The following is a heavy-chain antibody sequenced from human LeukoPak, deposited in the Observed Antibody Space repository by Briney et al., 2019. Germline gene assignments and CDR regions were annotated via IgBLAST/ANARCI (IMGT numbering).Heavy chain of an antibody. D-gene: IGHD3-10*01. CDR2: ISAYNGNT. J-gene: IGHJ4*02. CDR3: ASSFYGSENFDY. V-gene: IGHV1-18*01. CDR1: GYTFTSYG. Sequence: ASVKVSCKASGYTFTSYGISWVRQAPGQGLEWMGWISAYNGNTNYAQKLQGRVTMTTDTSTSTAYMELRSLRSDDTAVYCCASSFYGSENFDYWGQGTLVTVSS.